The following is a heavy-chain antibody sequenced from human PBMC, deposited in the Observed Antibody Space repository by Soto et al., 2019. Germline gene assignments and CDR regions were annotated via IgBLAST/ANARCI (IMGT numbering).Heavy chain of an antibody. Sequence: QVQLVQSGSEVKMPGSSVKVSCKTSGGTFSRHAINWVRQAPGQGLEWMGGIIPMFGTTNYAQKFKGRVTISADAPTSTAYMELSSLRYEDAAVYYCARAALHSSSWYFWFDPWGQGALVTVSS. V-gene: IGHV1-69*01. D-gene: IGHD6-13*01. CDR1: GGTFSRHA. J-gene: IGHJ5*02. CDR2: IIPMFGTT. CDR3: ARAALHSSSWYFWFDP.